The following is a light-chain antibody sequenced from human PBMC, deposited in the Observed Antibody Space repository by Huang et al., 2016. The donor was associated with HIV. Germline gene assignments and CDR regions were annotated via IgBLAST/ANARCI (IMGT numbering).Light chain of an antibody. CDR2: GAS. CDR3: QQLSTYPRT. CDR1: EGIGNY. J-gene: IGKJ1*01. Sequence: IPLTQSPSSLSASVGDRVTITCRASEGIGNYLAWYQQKPGNAPKLLVYGASTLQNGGPSRFSGTGSGTHFTRTISSLQPEDFATYYCQQLSTYPRTFGQGTKVEIK. V-gene: IGKV1-9*01.